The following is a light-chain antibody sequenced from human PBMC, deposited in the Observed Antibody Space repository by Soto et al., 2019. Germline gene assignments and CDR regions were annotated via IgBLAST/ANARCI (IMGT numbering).Light chain of an antibody. CDR2: DAS. CDR1: QSFTRW. V-gene: IGKV1-33*01. CDR3: QQYDNLPT. Sequence: DIQMTQSPSTLSASVGDRVTITCRASQSFTRWLAWYQQKPGKAPKLLIYDASNLETGVPSRFSGSGSGTDFTFTISSLQPEDIATYCCQQYDNLPTFGPGTKVDIK. J-gene: IGKJ3*01.